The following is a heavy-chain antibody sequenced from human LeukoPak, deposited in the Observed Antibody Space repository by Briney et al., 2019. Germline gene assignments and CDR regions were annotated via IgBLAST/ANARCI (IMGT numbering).Heavy chain of an antibody. CDR2: IYSSGSA. D-gene: IGHD3-3*01. V-gene: IGHV3-66*01. CDR1: GFIVSRSC. Sequence: PGGSLRLSCAPSGFIVSRSCMTWVRQAPGRGLEWVSVIYSSGSAFYADSVKDRFITSRDNSKNTLYLQMNRLRADDTAIYYCARDTHDDFWSGYSETWGQGTRVTVSS. CDR3: ARDTHDDFWSGYSET. J-gene: IGHJ5*02.